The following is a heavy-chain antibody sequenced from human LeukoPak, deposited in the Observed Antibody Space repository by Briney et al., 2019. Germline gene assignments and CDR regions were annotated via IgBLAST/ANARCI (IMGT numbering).Heavy chain of an antibody. J-gene: IGHJ5*02. CDR1: GFTFSTYA. CDR3: TTGADSSGYST. V-gene: IGHV3-15*01. Sequence: GGSLRLSCAASGFTFSTYAMSWVRQAPGKGLEWVGRIKSKTDGGTTDYAAPVKGRFTISRDDSKNTLYLQMNSLKTEDTAVYYCTTGADSSGYSTWGQGTLVTVSS. CDR2: IKSKTDGGTT. D-gene: IGHD3-22*01.